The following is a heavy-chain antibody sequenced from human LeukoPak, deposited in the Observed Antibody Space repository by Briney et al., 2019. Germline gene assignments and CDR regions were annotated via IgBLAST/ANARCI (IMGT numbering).Heavy chain of an antibody. CDR2: ISAGGENT. CDR3: AKPRAMRTGVGRYFDL. D-gene: IGHD3-10*01. V-gene: IGHV3-23*01. J-gene: IGHJ2*01. CDR1: GFTFTGYA. Sequence: GGSLKLSWAASGFTFTGYAMSWIRQAPGKGLEWVSAISAGGENTYYADSVKGRFTISRDNSKNTLYLQMNSLRAEDTATYYCAKPRAMRTGVGRYFDLWGRGTLVTVSS.